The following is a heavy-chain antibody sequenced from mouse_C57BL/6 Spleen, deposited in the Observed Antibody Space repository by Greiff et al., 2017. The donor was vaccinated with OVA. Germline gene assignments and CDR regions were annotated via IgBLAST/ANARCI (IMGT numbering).Heavy chain of an antibody. Sequence: EVQRVESGAELVRPGASVKLSCTASGFNIKDDYMHWVKQRPEQGLEWIGWIDPENGDTEYASKFQGKATITADTSSNTAYLQLSSLTSEDTAVYYCTTSGDSSGPYYFDYWGQGTTLTVSS. CDR3: TTSGDSSGPYYFDY. V-gene: IGHV14-4*01. J-gene: IGHJ2*01. CDR1: GFNIKDDY. D-gene: IGHD3-2*02. CDR2: IDPENGDT.